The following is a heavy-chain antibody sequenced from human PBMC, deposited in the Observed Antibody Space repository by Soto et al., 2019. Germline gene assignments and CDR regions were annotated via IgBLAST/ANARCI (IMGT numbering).Heavy chain of an antibody. Sequence: RQARGQRLEWIGWIVVGSGNTNYAQKFQERVTITRDMSTSTAYMELSSLRSEDTAVYYCAAHIAAPFDIWGQGTMVTVS. CDR2: IVVGSGNT. J-gene: IGHJ3*02. CDR3: AAHIAAPFDI. D-gene: IGHD6-13*01. V-gene: IGHV1-58*01.